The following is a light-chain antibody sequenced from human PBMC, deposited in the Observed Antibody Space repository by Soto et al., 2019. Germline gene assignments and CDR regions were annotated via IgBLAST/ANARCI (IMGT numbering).Light chain of an antibody. CDR1: QSVGSY. CDR2: DAS. V-gene: IGKV3-11*01. CDR3: QQRTDWPLT. Sequence: ETVLTQSPATLSLSPGQRATFSCRASQSVGSYLAWYQQKPGQAPRLLIYDASNRATGIPARFSGSGSGTDITLTNTSLEPEDFAVYFCQQRTDWPLTFGEGTKLEI. J-gene: IGKJ4*01.